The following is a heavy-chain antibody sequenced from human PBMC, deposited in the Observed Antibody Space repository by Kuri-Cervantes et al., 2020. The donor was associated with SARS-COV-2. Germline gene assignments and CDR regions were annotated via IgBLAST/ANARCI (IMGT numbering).Heavy chain of an antibody. Sequence: GGSLRLSCAASGFTFSSYGMHWVRQAPGKGLEWVAVIWYDGSNKYYADSVKGRFTISRDNSKNTLYLQMNSLRAEDTAVYYCAREASSDYDPYYYYYGMDDWGQGTTVTVSS. CDR1: GFTFSSYG. CDR3: AREASSDYDPYYYYYGMDD. V-gene: IGHV3-33*01. D-gene: IGHD5-12*01. J-gene: IGHJ6*02. CDR2: IWYDGSNK.